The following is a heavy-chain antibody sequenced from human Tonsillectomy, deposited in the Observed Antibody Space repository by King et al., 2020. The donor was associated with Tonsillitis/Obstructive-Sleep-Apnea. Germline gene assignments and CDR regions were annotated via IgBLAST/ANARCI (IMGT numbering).Heavy chain of an antibody. CDR3: ANVVVAATPELTSYYYYYMDV. V-gene: IGHV1-69*01. J-gene: IGHJ6*03. CDR2: IVPIFGTA. CDR1: GGTFSSYA. Sequence: QLVQSGAEVKKPGSSVKVSCKASGGTFSSYAISWVRQAPGQGLEWMGGIVPIFGTANYAQKFQGRVTITADESTSQAYMERSSLGSEDTAVYYCANVVVAATPELTSYYYYYMDVWGKGTTVTVSS. D-gene: IGHD2-15*01.